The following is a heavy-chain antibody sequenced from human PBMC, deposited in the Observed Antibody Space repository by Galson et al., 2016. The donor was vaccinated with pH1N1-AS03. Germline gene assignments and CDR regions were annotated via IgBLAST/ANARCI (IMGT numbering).Heavy chain of an antibody. CDR1: GGTLNNYA. CDR2: ISPIFGSA. J-gene: IGHJ4*02. V-gene: IGHV1-69*06. CDR3: ARGLTDHCGSGSVF. Sequence: SVKVSCKASGGTLNNYAINWVRQAPGQGLEWMGGISPIFGSANHAQKFQGRVTITADIFTNTVYMELSSLRSEDKAVYYCARGLTDHCGSGSVFWGQGTLVTVSS. D-gene: IGHD3-10*01.